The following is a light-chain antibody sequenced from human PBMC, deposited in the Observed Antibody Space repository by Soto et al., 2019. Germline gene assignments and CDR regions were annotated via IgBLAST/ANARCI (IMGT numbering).Light chain of an antibody. CDR3: SSYTTSNTRQIV. V-gene: IGLV2-14*03. CDR1: SSDVVGYNY. Sequence: QSVLTQPASLSGSPGQSITISCTGTSSDVVGYNYVSWYQYHPGKAPKLMIFDVSNRPSGVSNRFSGSKSGNTASLTISGLQPEDEADYYCSSYTTSNTRQIVFGTGTKVTVL. CDR2: DVS. J-gene: IGLJ1*01.